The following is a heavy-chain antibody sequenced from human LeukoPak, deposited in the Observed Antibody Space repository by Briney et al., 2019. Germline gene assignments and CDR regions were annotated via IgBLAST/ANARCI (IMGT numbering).Heavy chain of an antibody. Sequence: SETLSLTCTVSGGSISSSSYYWGWIRQPPGKGLEWIGSIYYSGSTYYNPSLKSRVTISVDTSKNQFSLKLSSVTAADTAVYYCARARYSYGYDYFDYWGQGTLVTVSS. D-gene: IGHD5-18*01. CDR3: ARARYSYGYDYFDY. CDR1: GGSISSSSYY. V-gene: IGHV4-39*07. CDR2: IYYSGST. J-gene: IGHJ4*02.